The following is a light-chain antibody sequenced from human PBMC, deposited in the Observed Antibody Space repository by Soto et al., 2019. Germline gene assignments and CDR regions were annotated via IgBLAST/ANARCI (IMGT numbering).Light chain of an antibody. CDR1: SSDVGIYNY. CDR3: SSFTSSSTLLV. CDR2: DVS. Sequence: QSALTQPASVSGSPGQSITISCTGTSSDVGIYNYVSWYQQHPGKAPKLMISDVSDRPSGVSKRFSGSKSGNTASLTISGLQADDEADYYCSSFTSSSTLLVFGGGTKLTVL. V-gene: IGLV2-14*03. J-gene: IGLJ2*01.